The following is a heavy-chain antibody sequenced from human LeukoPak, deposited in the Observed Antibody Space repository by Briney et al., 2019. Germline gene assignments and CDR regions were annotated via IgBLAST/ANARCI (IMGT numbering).Heavy chain of an antibody. V-gene: IGHV3-53*01. D-gene: IGHD2-21*02. Sequence: GGSLRLSCAASGFTVSTNYMTWVREAPGKGLEWVSFIYSDGSTYYADSVKGRFTISRDNTRNSLYLQMTSLRAEDTAVYYCARYCGGNCYSPHDAFDIWGQGTMVTVSS. CDR3: ARYCGGNCYSPHDAFDI. CDR1: GFTVSTNY. CDR2: IYSDGST. J-gene: IGHJ3*02.